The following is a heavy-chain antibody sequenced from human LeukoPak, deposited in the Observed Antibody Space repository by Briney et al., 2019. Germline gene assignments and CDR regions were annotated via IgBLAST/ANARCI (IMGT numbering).Heavy chain of an antibody. CDR1: GFNFSAYS. D-gene: IGHD3-10*01. CDR3: ARGGFNMVRGVIIPSNSYFYYMDI. V-gene: IGHV3-69-1*01. Sequence: TGGSLRLSCAASGFNFSAYSMNWVRQAPGKGLVWVSYITSGDFVYFADALKGRFTISRDNAKSSLYLEMNSLRADDTAVYYCARGGFNMVRGVIIPSNSYFYYMDIWGKGTTVTVSS. CDR2: ITSGDFV. J-gene: IGHJ6*03.